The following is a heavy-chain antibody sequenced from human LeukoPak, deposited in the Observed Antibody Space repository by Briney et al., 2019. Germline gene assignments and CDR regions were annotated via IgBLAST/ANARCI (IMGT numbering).Heavy chain of an antibody. CDR3: ARDAYSYINYYYYYGMDV. CDR2: INPSGGST. V-gene: IGHV1-46*01. Sequence: ASVKVSCKASGYTFTSYYMHWVRQAPGQGLEWMGIINPSGGSTSYAQKFQGGVTMTRDTSTSTVYMELSSLRSEDTAVYYCARDAYSYINYYYYYGMDVWGQGTTVTVSS. D-gene: IGHD5-18*01. CDR1: GYTFTSYY. J-gene: IGHJ6*02.